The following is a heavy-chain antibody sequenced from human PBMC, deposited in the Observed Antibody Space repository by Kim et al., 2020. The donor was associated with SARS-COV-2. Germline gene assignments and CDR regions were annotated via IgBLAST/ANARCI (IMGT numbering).Heavy chain of an antibody. J-gene: IGHJ4*02. CDR1: GFTFDDYG. V-gene: IGHV3-20*04. CDR2: INWIGCNT. D-gene: IGHD6-13*01. CDR3: TTSADPGIAADGDY. Sequence: GGSLRRSCAASGFTFDDYGMTWVRQASGKGLEWVSGINWIGCNTVYADSVKGRFTISRDNDKNSLYLQMNSVRADDTALYYCTTSADPGIAADGDYWGQGTLVTVSS.